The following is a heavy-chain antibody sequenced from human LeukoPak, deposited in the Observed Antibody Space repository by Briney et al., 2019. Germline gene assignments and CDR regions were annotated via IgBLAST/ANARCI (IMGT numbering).Heavy chain of an antibody. CDR2: IYYSGST. CDR1: GGSISSSSYY. Sequence: SETLSLTCTVSGGSISSSSYYWCWIRQPPGKGLEWIGSIYYSGSTYYNPSLKSRVTISVDTSKNQFSLKLSSVTAADTAVYYCARLPPHYYGSGSYSYYYYYMDVWGKGTTVTVSS. D-gene: IGHD3-10*01. V-gene: IGHV4-39*01. J-gene: IGHJ6*03. CDR3: ARLPPHYYGSGSYSYYYYYMDV.